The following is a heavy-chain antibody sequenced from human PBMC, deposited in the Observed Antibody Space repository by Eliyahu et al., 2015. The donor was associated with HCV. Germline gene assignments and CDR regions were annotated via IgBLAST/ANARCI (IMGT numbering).Heavy chain of an antibody. V-gene: IGHV3-33*01. D-gene: IGHD5-12*01. J-gene: IGHJ3*02. Sequence: QLQLVESGGGVVHPGGSXRLXCLAXGFTFXNNGMHWVRQAPGKGLEWVAFIWNDGSKEYYEESVKGRFTISRDNSKNTLYLEMSSLRVEDTAVYYCARDLMDRVYDAFDIWGQGTMVTVSS. CDR3: ARDLMDRVYDAFDI. CDR1: GFTFXNNG. CDR2: IWNDGSKE.